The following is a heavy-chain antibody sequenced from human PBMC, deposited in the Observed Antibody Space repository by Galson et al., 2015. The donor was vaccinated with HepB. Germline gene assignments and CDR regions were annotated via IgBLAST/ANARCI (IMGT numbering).Heavy chain of an antibody. CDR1: GFIFSDYA. Sequence: SLRLSCAASGFIFSDYAIHWVRQAPGKGLEFVSAISGSGGRSYYADSVRGRFTISRDNSKNTLYLQMRTLLAEDTARYYCVKDMWVADWVSSRYQDHYYGMDVWGQGTTVTVSS. J-gene: IGHJ6*02. V-gene: IGHV3-64D*06. D-gene: IGHD3-16*02. CDR3: VKDMWVADWVSSRYQDHYYGMDV. CDR2: ISGSGGRS.